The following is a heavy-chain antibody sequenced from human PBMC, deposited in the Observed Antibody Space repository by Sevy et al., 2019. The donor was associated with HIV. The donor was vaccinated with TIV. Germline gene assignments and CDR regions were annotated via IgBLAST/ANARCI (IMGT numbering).Heavy chain of an antibody. D-gene: IGHD2-15*01. CDR1: GFTFGNYA. Sequence: GGSLRLSCAGSGFTFGNYAMYWVRQSPGKGLEWVSGISWNSGSMGYAGAVEGRFTISRDNAKNSLHLEMNSLRPEDTALYYCAKGVSGGNSGAAFDYWGQGTRVTVSS. CDR2: ISWNSGSM. CDR3: AKGVSGGNSGAAFDY. J-gene: IGHJ4*02. V-gene: IGHV3-9*01.